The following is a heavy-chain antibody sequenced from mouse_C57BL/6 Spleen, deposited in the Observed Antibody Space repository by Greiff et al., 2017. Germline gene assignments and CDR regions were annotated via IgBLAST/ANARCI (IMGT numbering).Heavy chain of an antibody. CDR1: GYTFTSYW. CDR2: IDPSDSYT. J-gene: IGHJ3*01. CDR3: ARGNGNFAD. V-gene: IGHV1-69*01. D-gene: IGHD2-1*01. Sequence: QVQLQQPGAELVMPGASVKLSCKASGYTFTSYWMHWVKQRPGQGLEWIGEIDPSDSYTNYNQKFKGKSTLTVDKSSSTAYMQLSSLTSEDSAVYYCARGNGNFADWGQGTLVTVSA.